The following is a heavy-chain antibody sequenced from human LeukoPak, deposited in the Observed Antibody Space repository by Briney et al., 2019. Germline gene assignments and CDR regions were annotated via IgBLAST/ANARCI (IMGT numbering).Heavy chain of an antibody. CDR1: GFTFSSYT. V-gene: IGHV4-59*01. CDR3: ATLGGSYSIDY. Sequence: GSLRLSCAASGFTFSSYTMNWVRQAPGKGLEWIGYIYYSGSTNYNPSLKSRVTISVDTSKNQFSLKLSSVTAADTAVYYCATLGGSYSIDYWGQGTLVTVSS. CDR2: IYYSGST. J-gene: IGHJ4*02. D-gene: IGHD1-26*01.